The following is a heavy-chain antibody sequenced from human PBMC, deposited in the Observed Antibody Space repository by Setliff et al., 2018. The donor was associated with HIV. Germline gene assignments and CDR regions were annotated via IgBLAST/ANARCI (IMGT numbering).Heavy chain of an antibody. CDR3: AREAVGSGGMDV. Sequence: GGSLRLSCVASGFTFNSYAMRWVRQAPGKGLEWVSAIGSSGGDTYYADSVQGRFTISRDNSRNTQYLQMNSLRAEDTAVYYCAREAVGSGGMDVWGQGTTVTVSS. J-gene: IGHJ6*02. CDR2: IGSSGGDT. D-gene: IGHD3-10*01. CDR1: GFTFNSYA. V-gene: IGHV3-23*01.